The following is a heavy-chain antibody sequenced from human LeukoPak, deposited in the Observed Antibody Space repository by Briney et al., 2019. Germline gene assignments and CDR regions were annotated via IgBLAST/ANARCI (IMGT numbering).Heavy chain of an antibody. D-gene: IGHD1-26*01. Sequence: ASVKVSCKASGYTFTVYFIHWVRQAPGQGLEWMGRINPNSGATDYAQKFQGRVTMTRDTSISTAYMELSSLKSDDAAVYYCAKIGSSHDFDYWGQGTLITVSS. J-gene: IGHJ4*02. CDR3: AKIGSSHDFDY. CDR1: GYTFTVYF. CDR2: INPNSGAT. V-gene: IGHV1-2*06.